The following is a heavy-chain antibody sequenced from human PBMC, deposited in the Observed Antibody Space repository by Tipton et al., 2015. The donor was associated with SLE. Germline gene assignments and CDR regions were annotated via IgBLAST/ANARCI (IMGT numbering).Heavy chain of an antibody. V-gene: IGHV4-28*03. D-gene: IGHD4-11*01. CDR3: ARDWSDYSNFYFDY. CDR2: IYTSGST. CDR1: GYSISSSNW. J-gene: IGHJ4*02. Sequence: TLSLTCAVSGYSISSSNWWGWIRQPPGKGLEWIGYIYTSGSTNYNPSLKSRVTISVDTSKNQFSLKLSSVTAADTAVYYCARDWSDYSNFYFDYWGQGTLVTVSS.